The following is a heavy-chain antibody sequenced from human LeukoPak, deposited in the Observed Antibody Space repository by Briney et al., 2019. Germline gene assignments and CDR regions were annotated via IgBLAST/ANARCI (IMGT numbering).Heavy chain of an antibody. CDR3: AKPLGPIPDDAFDI. J-gene: IGHJ3*02. D-gene: IGHD1-26*01. V-gene: IGHV3-21*01. CDR2: ISPSSSYM. CDR1: GFTFSDYT. Sequence: GGSLRLSCAASGFTFSDYTMNWVRQAPGKGLEWVSSISPSSSYMYYADSVKGRFTISRDNTKNSLYLQMNSLRAEDTAVYYCAKPLGPIPDDAFDIWGQGTLVTVSS.